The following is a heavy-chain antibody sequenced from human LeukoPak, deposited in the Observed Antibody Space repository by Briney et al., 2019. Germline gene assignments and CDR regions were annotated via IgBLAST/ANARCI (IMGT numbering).Heavy chain of an antibody. CDR2: IYYSGST. V-gene: IGHV4-59*01. CDR3: ARSPDIFYYFDY. CDR1: GGSISSYY. D-gene: IGHD3-3*02. J-gene: IGHJ4*02. Sequence: SETLSLTCTVSGGSISSYYWSWIRQPPGKGLEWIGYIYYSGSTNYNPSLKSRVTISVDTSKNQFSLKLSSVTAADTAVYYCARSPDIFYYFDYWGQGTLVTVSS.